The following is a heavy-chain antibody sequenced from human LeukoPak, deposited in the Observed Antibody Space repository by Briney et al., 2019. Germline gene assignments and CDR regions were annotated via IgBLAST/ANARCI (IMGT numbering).Heavy chain of an antibody. D-gene: IGHD3-16*01. CDR2: IGTAGDT. CDR3: ARGGEKWTDYYGMDV. J-gene: IGHJ6*02. V-gene: IGHV3-13*01. Sequence: PGRSLRLSCAASGFTFSSYDMHWVRQATGKGLEWVSAIGTAGDTYYPGSVKGRFTISRENAKNSLYLQMNSLRAGDTAVYYCARGGEKWTDYYGMDVWGQGTTVTVSS. CDR1: GFTFSSYD.